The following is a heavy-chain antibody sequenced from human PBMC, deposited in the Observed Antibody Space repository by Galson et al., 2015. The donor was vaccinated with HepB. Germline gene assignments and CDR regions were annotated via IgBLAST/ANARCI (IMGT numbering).Heavy chain of an antibody. D-gene: IGHD6-19*01. CDR1: GGTFSSYT. J-gene: IGHJ4*02. Sequence: SVKVSCKASGGTFSSYTINWVRQAPGQGLEWIGRSIPILGIANYAQKFQGRVTITADISTSTAYMELSSLRSEDTAVYYCSIQVRVAGTPDSWGQGTLVPVYS. CDR3: SIQVRVAGTPDS. V-gene: IGHV1-69*02. CDR2: SIPILGIA.